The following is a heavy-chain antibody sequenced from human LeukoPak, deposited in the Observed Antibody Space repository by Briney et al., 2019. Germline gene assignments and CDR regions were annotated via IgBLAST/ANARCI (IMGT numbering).Heavy chain of an antibody. D-gene: IGHD3-10*01. V-gene: IGHV3-23*01. J-gene: IGHJ4*02. CDR1: GFTLSNYA. CDR3: AKSRSAMVRGVIEY. Sequence: GGSLRLSCAASGFTLSNYAMSWVRQAPGKGLEWVSVISPSGSAYNADPVKGRFTISRDNSKDTVYLQMDSLRAEDTATYYCAKSRSAMVRGVIEYWGQGTLVSVSS. CDR2: ISPSGSA.